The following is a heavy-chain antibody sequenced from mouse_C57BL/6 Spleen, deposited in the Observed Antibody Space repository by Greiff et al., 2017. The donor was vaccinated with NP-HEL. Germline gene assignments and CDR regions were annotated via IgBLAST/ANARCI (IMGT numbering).Heavy chain of an antibody. D-gene: IGHD3-2*02. CDR2: INPNYGTT. V-gene: IGHV1-39*01. Sequence: EVQLQQSGPELVKPGASVKISCKASGYSFTDYNMNWVKQSHGKSLEWIGVINPNYGTTSYNQKFKGKATLTVDQSSSTAYMQLNSLTSEDSAGYYGARGRGTAQATAWFAYWGQGTLVTFSA. CDR3: ARGRGTAQATAWFAY. J-gene: IGHJ3*01. CDR1: GYSFTDYN.